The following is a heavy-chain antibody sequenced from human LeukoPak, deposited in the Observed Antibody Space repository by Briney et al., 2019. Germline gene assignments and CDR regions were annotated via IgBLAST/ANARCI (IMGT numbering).Heavy chain of an antibody. J-gene: IGHJ4*02. CDR1: GYTFTSYY. V-gene: IGHV1-46*01. D-gene: IGHD3-22*01. CDR2: INPSGGST. Sequence: ASVKVSCKASGYTFTSYYMHWVRQAPGQGLEWMGIINPSGGSTSYAQKFQGRVTMTRDTSTGTVYMELSSLRSEDTAVYYCARDSPLGLLRGYYFDYWGQGTLVTVSS. CDR3: ARDSPLGLLRGYYFDY.